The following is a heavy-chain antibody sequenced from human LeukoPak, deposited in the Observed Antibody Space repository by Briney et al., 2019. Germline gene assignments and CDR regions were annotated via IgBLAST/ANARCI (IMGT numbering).Heavy chain of an antibody. CDR3: AKDEEIVVDMGFDY. J-gene: IGHJ4*02. D-gene: IGHD3-22*01. CDR2: ISGSGGST. V-gene: IGHV3-23*01. Sequence: GGSLRLSCAASGFTFSSYAMSWVRQAPGKGLEWVSAISGSGGSTYYADSVKGRFTISRGNSKNTLYLQMNSLRAEDTAVYYCAKDEEIVVDMGFDYWGQGTLVTVSS. CDR1: GFTFSSYA.